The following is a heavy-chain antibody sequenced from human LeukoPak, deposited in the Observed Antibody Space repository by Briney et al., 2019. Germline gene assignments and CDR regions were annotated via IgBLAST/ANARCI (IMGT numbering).Heavy chain of an antibody. V-gene: IGHV3-21*01. CDR2: ITTISHYI. J-gene: IGHJ5*02. Sequence: GGSLRLSCAASGFTLSDYHMNWVRQAPGKGLEWLSSITTISHYIYYAGAVRGRFTISRDNAKNSLYLQMNSLRGEDTAVYYCARSGGPGTYHQLRYNWFDPSGQGTLVTVSS. CDR3: ARSGGPGTYHQLRYNWFDP. CDR1: GFTLSDYH. D-gene: IGHD3-10*01.